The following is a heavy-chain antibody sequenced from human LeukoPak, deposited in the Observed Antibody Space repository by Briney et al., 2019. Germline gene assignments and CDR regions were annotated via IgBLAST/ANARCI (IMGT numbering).Heavy chain of an antibody. CDR3: ARDQGYGSGWYEFRADY. CDR2: ISSSSSTI. J-gene: IGHJ4*02. D-gene: IGHD6-19*01. Sequence: GGSLRLSCAASGFTFSSYSMNWVRQAPGKGLEWVSYISSSSSTIYYADSVKGRFTISRDNAKNSLYLQMNSLRAEDTAVYYCARDQGYGSGWYEFRADYWGQGTLVTVSS. V-gene: IGHV3-48*01. CDR1: GFTFSSYS.